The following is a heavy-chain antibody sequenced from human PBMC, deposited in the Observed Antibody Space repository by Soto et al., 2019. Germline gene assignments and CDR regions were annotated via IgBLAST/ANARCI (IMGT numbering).Heavy chain of an antibody. CDR3: ARDGGIGSRHYFGL. CDR1: GFTFDRYS. J-gene: IGHJ4*02. CDR2: ISSFSGPI. D-gene: IGHD2-15*01. Sequence: EVHLVESGGGLVQPAGSLTLSCAVTGFTFDRYSMNCVRRAPAGGLEWVSYISSFSGPIHYADSVTGRFPTSRYNAKNSPYLQIDRLRGGVKAVYKCARDGGIGSRHYFGLWCQGTLVTVSS. V-gene: IGHV3-48*01.